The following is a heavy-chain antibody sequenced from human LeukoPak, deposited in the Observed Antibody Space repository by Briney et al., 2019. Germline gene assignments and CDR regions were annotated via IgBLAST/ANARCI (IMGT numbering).Heavy chain of an antibody. CDR3: ARRGYGSGNYYYPN. Sequence: GESLKISCKGSGYSFTNHYIGWVRLMPGKGLEWMGIIYPGDSDTRYSPSTQGQVTISADESISTAYLQWSSLEASDTAMYYCARRGYGSGNYYYPNWGQGTLVTVSS. V-gene: IGHV5-51*01. J-gene: IGHJ4*02. CDR2: IYPGDSDT. D-gene: IGHD3-10*01. CDR1: GYSFTNHY.